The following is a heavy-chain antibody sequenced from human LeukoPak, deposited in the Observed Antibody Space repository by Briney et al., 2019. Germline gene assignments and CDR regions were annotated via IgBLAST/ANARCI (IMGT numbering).Heavy chain of an antibody. CDR3: TTAAGDYYDTSGYFFDY. V-gene: IGHV3-48*01. CDR1: GFTFSSYS. CDR2: ISSSSSTI. Sequence: GGSLRLSRAASGFTFSSYSMNWVRQAPGKGLEWVSYISSSSSTIYYADSVKGRFTISRDNAKNSLYLQMNSLRAEDTAVYYCTTAAGDYYDTSGYFFDYWGQGTLVTVSS. J-gene: IGHJ4*02. D-gene: IGHD3-22*01.